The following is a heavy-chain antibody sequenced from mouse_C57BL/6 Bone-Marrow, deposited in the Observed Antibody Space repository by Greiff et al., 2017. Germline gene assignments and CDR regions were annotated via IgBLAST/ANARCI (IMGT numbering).Heavy chain of an antibody. V-gene: IGHV5-17*01. Sequence: EVKLMESGGGLVKPGGSLKLSCAASGFTFSDYGMHWVRQAPEKGLEWVAYISSGSSTIYYADTVKGRFTISRDNAKNTLFLQMTSLRSEDTAMYYCAEDYYGSSYVAWFAYWGQGTLVTVSA. CDR2: ISSGSSTI. CDR3: AEDYYGSSYVAWFAY. J-gene: IGHJ3*01. D-gene: IGHD1-1*01. CDR1: GFTFSDYG.